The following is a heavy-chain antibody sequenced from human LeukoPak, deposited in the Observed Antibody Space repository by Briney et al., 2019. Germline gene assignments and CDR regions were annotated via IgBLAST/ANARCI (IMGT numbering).Heavy chain of an antibody. Sequence: SQTLSLTCALSGDSVSSNSAAWNWIRQSPSRGFEWQVRTYYRSKWYNDYAVSVKRRITINPDTSKNQFSLQLNSVTPEDTAVYYCAAAYCGGDCYLDYWGRGTLVTVSS. CDR2: TYYRSKWYN. D-gene: IGHD2-21*02. V-gene: IGHV6-1*01. CDR1: GDSVSSNSAA. CDR3: AAAYCGGDCYLDY. J-gene: IGHJ4*02.